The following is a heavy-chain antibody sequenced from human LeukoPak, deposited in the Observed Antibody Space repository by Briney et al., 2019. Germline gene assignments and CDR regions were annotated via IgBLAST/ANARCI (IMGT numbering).Heavy chain of an antibody. Sequence: GGSLRLSCAASGFTFSSYAMSWVRQAPGKGLEWVLAISGSGGSTYYADSVKGRFTISRDNSKNTLYLQMNSLRAEDTAVYYCAKGEGITMVRGVRYPWYFDLWGRGTLVTVSS. J-gene: IGHJ2*01. CDR3: AKGEGITMVRGVRYPWYFDL. D-gene: IGHD3-10*01. V-gene: IGHV3-23*01. CDR2: ISGSGGST. CDR1: GFTFSSYA.